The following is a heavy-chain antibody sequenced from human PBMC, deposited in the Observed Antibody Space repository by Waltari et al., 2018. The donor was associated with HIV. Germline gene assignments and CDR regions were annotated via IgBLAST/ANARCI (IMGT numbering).Heavy chain of an antibody. D-gene: IGHD2-15*01. CDR2: ISGFDGHT. J-gene: IGHJ6*02. CDR3: ARNRVVVRATDYYNYYGMDV. CDR1: NYTFRNYG. V-gene: IGHV1-18*01. Sequence: LVQSGAEVKKPGASVKVSCKASNYTFRNYGISWVRQAPGQGLEWMGWISGFDGHTNYGQNLQDRATLTTDTSSSTAYLEVRSLTSDDTATYYCARNRVVVRATDYYNYYGMDVWGQGTTVTVSS.